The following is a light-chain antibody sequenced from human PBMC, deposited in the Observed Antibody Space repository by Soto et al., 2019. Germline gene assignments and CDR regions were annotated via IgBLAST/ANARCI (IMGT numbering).Light chain of an antibody. J-gene: IGKJ1*01. V-gene: IGKV1-5*03. CDR3: HQYNSFST. CDR2: QAS. CDR1: QSISTL. Sequence: DIRMTQSPSTLSASVGDRVTITCRASQSISTLLAWYQQKPGKAPKLLIYQASTLESGVPPRFSGGGSGTEFTLTISSLQPDDFATYYCHQYNSFSTFGQGTKVEIK.